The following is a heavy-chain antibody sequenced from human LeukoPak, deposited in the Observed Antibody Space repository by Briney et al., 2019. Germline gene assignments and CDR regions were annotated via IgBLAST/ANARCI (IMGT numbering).Heavy chain of an antibody. V-gene: IGHV4-59*01. D-gene: IGHD3-22*01. CDR2: IYYSGST. CDR1: GGSISSYY. J-gene: IGHJ4*02. Sequence: SETLSPTCTVSGGSISSYYWSWIRQPPGKGLEWIGYIYYSGSTNYNPSLKSRVTISVDTSKNQFSLKLSSVTAADTAVYYCARDVGYYYDSSGYLDYWGQGTLVTASS. CDR3: ARDVGYYYDSSGYLDY.